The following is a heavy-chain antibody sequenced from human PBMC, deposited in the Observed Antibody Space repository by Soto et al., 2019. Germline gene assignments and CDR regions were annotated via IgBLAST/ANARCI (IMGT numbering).Heavy chain of an antibody. CDR1: GGTFSTSA. D-gene: IGHD3-3*02. CDR2: IMPVFATP. J-gene: IGHJ6*02. Sequence: QVQLMQSGAEVKKPGSSVKVSCKASGGTFSTSAISWVRQAPGEGLEWVGGIMPVFATPDYAQKFQGRVTISADESTTTAYLELTSLTTDDTAVYYCARDKDRQQLGGNYYYIWDVWGHGTAITVSS. CDR3: ARDKDRQQLGGNYYYIWDV. V-gene: IGHV1-69*12.